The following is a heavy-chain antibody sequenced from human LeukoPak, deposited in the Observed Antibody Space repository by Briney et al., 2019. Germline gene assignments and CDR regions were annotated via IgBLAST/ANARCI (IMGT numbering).Heavy chain of an antibody. CDR3: ARHIAVGEDV. CDR1: GGSISSDY. CDR2: IYYTGST. Sequence: SEALSLTCTVSGGSISSDYWSWIRQPPGKGLEWIGYIYYTGSTTYNPSLKSRLTISLDTSKNQFSLKLTSVTAADTAVYYCARHIAVGEDVWGQGTTVTVFS. D-gene: IGHD6-19*01. V-gene: IGHV4-59*01. J-gene: IGHJ6*02.